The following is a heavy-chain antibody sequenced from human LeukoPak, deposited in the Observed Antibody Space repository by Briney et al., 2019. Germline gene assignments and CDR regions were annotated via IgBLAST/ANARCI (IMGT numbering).Heavy chain of an antibody. CDR1: GLTFSSYA. V-gene: IGHV3-30-3*01. Sequence: GGSLRLSCAASGLTFSSYAMHWVRQAPGKGLVWVAVISYDGSNKYYADSVKGRFTISRDNSKNTLYLQMNSLRAEDTAVYYCARSPVHDAFDIWGQGTMVTVSS. CDR2: ISYDGSNK. D-gene: IGHD6-6*01. CDR3: ARSPVHDAFDI. J-gene: IGHJ3*02.